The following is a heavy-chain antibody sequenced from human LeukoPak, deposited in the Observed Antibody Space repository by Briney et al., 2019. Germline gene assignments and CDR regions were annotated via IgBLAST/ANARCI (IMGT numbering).Heavy chain of an antibody. CDR1: GLRINNYA. J-gene: IGHJ4*02. Sequence: GGSLRLSCAASGLRINNYAMHWVRQAPGKGLEWVAILWSNGNTRFYADSVKGRFTISRDTSTNTLYLHMDSLRVEDTAVYHCVRDPPHWTLDYWGQGTLVTVSS. CDR2: LWSNGNTR. V-gene: IGHV3-33*01. CDR3: VRDPPHWTLDY. D-gene: IGHD1-1*01.